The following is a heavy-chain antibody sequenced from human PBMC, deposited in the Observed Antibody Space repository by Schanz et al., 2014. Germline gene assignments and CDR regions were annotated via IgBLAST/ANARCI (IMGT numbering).Heavy chain of an antibody. CDR3: ARAGRGYAYPLNSYPMDV. CDR2: IIPFLAVS. Sequence: QDQLLQSGAAVKKPGSSVRVSCKASGGTLDTYKIAWVRQVPGQGLEWMGRIIPFLAVSNYAEGFQGRVTFTAIRATSTVLMDLRSLRSEDTGLYYCARAGRGYAYPLNSYPMDVWGRGTTVIVSS. V-gene: IGHV1-69*02. CDR1: GGTLDTYK. J-gene: IGHJ6*02. D-gene: IGHD3-16*01.